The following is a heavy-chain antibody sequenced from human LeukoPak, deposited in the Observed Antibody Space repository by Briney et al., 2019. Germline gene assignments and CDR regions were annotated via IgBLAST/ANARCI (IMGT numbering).Heavy chain of an antibody. D-gene: IGHD3-9*01. CDR2: IIPIFGTA. CDR1: GYTFTSYY. Sequence: ASVKVSCKASGYTFTSYYMHWVRQAPGQGLEWMGGIIPIFGTANYAQKFQGRVTITADESTSTAYMELSSLRSEDTAVYYCARDRLTIFYGMDVWGQGTTVTVSS. J-gene: IGHJ6*02. V-gene: IGHV1-69*13. CDR3: ARDRLTIFYGMDV.